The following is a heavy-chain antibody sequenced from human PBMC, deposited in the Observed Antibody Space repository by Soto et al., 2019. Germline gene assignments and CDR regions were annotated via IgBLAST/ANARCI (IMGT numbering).Heavy chain of an antibody. CDR2: ISAYNGNT. Sequence: QVQLVQSGAEVKKPGASVKVSCKASGYTFTSYGISWVRQAPGQGLEWMGWISAYNGNTNYAQKLQGRVTMTTDTSTRTAYMEMRSLRSDDTAVYYCARVGPLLRGDIVVVVASYFDYWGQGTLVTVSS. V-gene: IGHV1-18*01. J-gene: IGHJ4*02. CDR3: ARVGPLLRGDIVVVVASYFDY. CDR1: GYTFTSYG. D-gene: IGHD2-15*01.